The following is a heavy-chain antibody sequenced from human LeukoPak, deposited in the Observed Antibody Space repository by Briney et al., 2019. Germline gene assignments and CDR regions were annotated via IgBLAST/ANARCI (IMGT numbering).Heavy chain of an antibody. CDR2: INTNTGNP. CDR1: GYTFTSYA. Sequence: ASVKVSCKASGYTFTSYAMNWVRQAPGQGLEWMGWINTNTGNPTYAQGFTGRFVFSLDTSVSTAYLQISSLKAEDTVVYYCAREFGLDYYDSSGHPPDYWGQGTLVTVSS. CDR3: AREFGLDYYDSSGHPPDY. J-gene: IGHJ4*02. D-gene: IGHD3-22*01. V-gene: IGHV7-4-1*02.